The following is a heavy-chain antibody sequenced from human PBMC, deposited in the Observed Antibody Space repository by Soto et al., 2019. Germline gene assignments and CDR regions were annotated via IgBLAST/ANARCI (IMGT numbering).Heavy chain of an antibody. V-gene: IGHV1-69*12. CDR2: IIPFFDTA. J-gene: IGHJ6*02. D-gene: IGHD2-2*01. Sequence: QVQLVQSGAEVKKPGSSVKVSCKASGDTFSSYAISWVRQAPGQGLEWMGGIIPFFDTANYAQQFQGRVTITADESTSTAYMELSSLRSEDPAVYYCARHDCISSSCYYYYYYVMDVWGQGTTVTVSS. CDR1: GDTFSSYA. CDR3: ARHDCISSSCYYYYYYVMDV.